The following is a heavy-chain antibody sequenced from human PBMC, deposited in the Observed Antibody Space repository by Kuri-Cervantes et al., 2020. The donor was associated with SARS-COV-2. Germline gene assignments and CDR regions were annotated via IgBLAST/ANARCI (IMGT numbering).Heavy chain of an antibody. CDR1: GYTFTSYD. CDR3: AGGYLFDY. V-gene: IGHV1-18*01. CDR2: ISAYNGNA. D-gene: IGHD3-16*02. Sequence: ASVKVSCKASGYTFTSYDINWVRQATGQGLEWMGWISAYNGNANYAQKLQGRVTMTTDTSTSTAYMELRSLRSDDTAVYYCAGGYLFDYWGQGTLVTVSS. J-gene: IGHJ4*02.